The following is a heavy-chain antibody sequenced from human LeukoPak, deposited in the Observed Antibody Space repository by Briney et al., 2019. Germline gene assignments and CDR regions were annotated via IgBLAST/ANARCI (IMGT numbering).Heavy chain of an antibody. V-gene: IGHV4-59*01. CDR3: ARVGAPIDYYYVDV. Sequence: SETLSLTCTVSGGSISSYYWSWIRQPPGKGLEWIGYIYYSGSTNYNPSLKSRVTISVDTSKNQFSLKLSSVTAADTAVYYCARVGAPIDYYYVDVWGKGTTVTVSS. J-gene: IGHJ6*03. CDR1: GGSISSYY. D-gene: IGHD1-26*01. CDR2: IYYSGST.